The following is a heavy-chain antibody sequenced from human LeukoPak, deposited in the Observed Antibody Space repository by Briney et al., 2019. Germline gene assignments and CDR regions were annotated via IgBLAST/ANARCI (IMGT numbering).Heavy chain of an antibody. J-gene: IGHJ4*02. CDR2: IYYSGST. Sequence: SETLSLTCTVSGGSISGSSYYWGWIRQPPGKGLEWIGSIYYSGSTYYNSSPKSRVTISVDTSKNQFSLRLSSMTAADTAVYYCARHPYLDYWGEGTLVTVSS. V-gene: IGHV4-39*01. CDR1: GGSISGSSYY. CDR3: ARHPYLDY.